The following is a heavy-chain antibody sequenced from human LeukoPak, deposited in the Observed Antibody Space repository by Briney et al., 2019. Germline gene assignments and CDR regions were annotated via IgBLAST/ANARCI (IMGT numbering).Heavy chain of an antibody. CDR1: GFTFSSYA. D-gene: IGHD6-19*01. CDR2: IGVTSGNT. Sequence: GGSLRLSCAASGFTFSSYAMNWVRQAPGKGLEWVSSIGVTSGNTYYADSVKGRFTISRDNSKNTLYLQMNSLRVEDTAIYYCATRGSQWLLLYCFDYWGPGTLVTVSS. V-gene: IGHV3-23*01. CDR3: ATRGSQWLLLYCFDY. J-gene: IGHJ4*02.